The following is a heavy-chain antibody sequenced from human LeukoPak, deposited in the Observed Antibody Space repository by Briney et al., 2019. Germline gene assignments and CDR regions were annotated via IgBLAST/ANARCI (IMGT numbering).Heavy chain of an antibody. Sequence: GGSLRLSCAASRFTFSSDWMSWVRQAPGKGLEWVANIKQDGSEKYHVDSVKGRFTISRDNAKNSLYLQMNSLRAEDTAVYYCARGITIFGVELDYWGQGTLVTVSS. CDR2: IKQDGSEK. CDR1: RFTFSSDW. D-gene: IGHD3-3*01. V-gene: IGHV3-7*04. J-gene: IGHJ4*02. CDR3: ARGITIFGVELDY.